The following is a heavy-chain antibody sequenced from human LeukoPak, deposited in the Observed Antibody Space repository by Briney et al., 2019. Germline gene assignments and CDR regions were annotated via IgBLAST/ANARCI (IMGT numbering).Heavy chain of an antibody. J-gene: IGHJ4*02. D-gene: IGHD3-10*01. CDR2: VHASGSP. CDR1: GGSISPYY. CDR3: ARGGTYGSGSDQHTTLDY. V-gene: IGHV4-4*07. Sequence: SETLSLTFTVSGGSISPYYWSWLRQPAARGLEWMGRVHASGSPNYNPSLKSRVIISVDKSKNQFSLNLNSVTAADTAVYYCARGGTYGSGSDQHTTLDYWGQGTLVTVSS.